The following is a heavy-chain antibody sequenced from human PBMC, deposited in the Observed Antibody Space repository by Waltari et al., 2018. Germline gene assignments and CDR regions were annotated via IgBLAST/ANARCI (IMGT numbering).Heavy chain of an antibody. CDR2: IYSHGIT. J-gene: IGHJ4*02. D-gene: IGHD6-13*01. V-gene: IGHV3-23*03. CDR1: GFTFSSYA. CDR3: AKDRGSIWYGGFDY. Sequence: EVRLLDSGGGLVQPGGSLRLSCAASGFTFSSYAMSWVRQAPGKGMEWGSVIYSHGITYYRDSVKGRFTISRDNSKNTVYLQMNTLRAEDTALYYCAKDRGSIWYGGFDYWGQGTLVSVSS.